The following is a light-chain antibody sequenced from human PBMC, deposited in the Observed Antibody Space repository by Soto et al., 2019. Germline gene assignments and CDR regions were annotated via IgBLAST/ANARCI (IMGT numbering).Light chain of an antibody. V-gene: IGKV3D-20*02. CDR3: QQRSNWPIT. Sequence: EIVLTQSPGTLSLSPGERATLSCRASQSVSSGYLAWYQQKPGQAPRLLIYDASNRATGIPARFSGSGSGTDFTLTISSLEPEDFAVYYCQQRSNWPITFGQGTRL. CDR1: QSVSSGY. J-gene: IGKJ5*01. CDR2: DAS.